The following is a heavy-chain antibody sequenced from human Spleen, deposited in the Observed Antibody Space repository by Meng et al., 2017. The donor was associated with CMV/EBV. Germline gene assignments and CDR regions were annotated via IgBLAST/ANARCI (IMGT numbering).Heavy chain of an antibody. D-gene: IGHD3-3*01. V-gene: IGHV1-2*02. CDR3: AREAEESGEREWSPYATSPMDV. J-gene: IGHJ6*02. CDR1: GYTFTDDY. Sequence: ASVKVSCKASGYTFTDDYIYWVRQAPGQGLEWMGWISPYTAYTKYSQKFQGRVTMTRDTSINTAYMDLSRLRSDDTAVYYCAREAEESGEREWSPYATSPMDVWGQGTTVTVSS. CDR2: ISPYTAYT.